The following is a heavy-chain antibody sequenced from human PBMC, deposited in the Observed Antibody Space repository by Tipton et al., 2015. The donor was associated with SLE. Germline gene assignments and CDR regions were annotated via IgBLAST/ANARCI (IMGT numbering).Heavy chain of an antibody. CDR3: ASKDSREYFDL. CDR1: GGSISSYY. Sequence: TLSLTCTVSGGSISSYYWSWIRQPPGKGLEWIGEINHSGSTNYNPSLKSRVTISVDTSKNQFSLKLSSVTAADTAVYYCASKDSREYFDLWGRGTLVTVSS. V-gene: IGHV4-34*01. J-gene: IGHJ2*01. D-gene: IGHD3-22*01. CDR2: INHSGST.